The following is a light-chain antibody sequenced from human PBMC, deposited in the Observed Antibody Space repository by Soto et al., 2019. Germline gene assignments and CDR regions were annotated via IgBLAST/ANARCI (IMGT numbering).Light chain of an antibody. CDR3: QQSHDFPYT. V-gene: IGKV1-39*01. Sequence: DIQMNQSPSSPSASVGDRVTITCRASQTVSTSLNWYQQKLGKAPSLLIYTAASLQSGAPSRFSGSGSGTDFTLTISSLQPEDFGTYYCQQSHDFPYTFGQGTKVDIK. J-gene: IGKJ2*01. CDR2: TAA. CDR1: QTVSTS.